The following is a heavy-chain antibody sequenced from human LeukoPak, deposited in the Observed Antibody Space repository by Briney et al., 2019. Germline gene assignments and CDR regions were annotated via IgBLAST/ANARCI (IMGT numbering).Heavy chain of an antibody. Sequence: SGRSLRLSCAASRFTFSSYSMTWVRQAPGKGLEWVANINQDGSEKNYVDSVKGRFTISRDYAKNSLYLQMNSLRAEDTAVYYCARSRLWGNDAFDIWGQGTMVTVSS. V-gene: IGHV3-7*05. J-gene: IGHJ3*02. CDR1: RFTFSSYS. CDR3: ARSRLWGNDAFDI. D-gene: IGHD7-27*01. CDR2: INQDGSEK.